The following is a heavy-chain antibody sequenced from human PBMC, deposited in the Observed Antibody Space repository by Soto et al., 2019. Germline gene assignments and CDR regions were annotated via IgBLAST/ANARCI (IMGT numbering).Heavy chain of an antibody. CDR3: ATDGPYSYGNPNAGNGVDS. Sequence: QVQLQESGPGLVKPSETLSLTCTVSGGSVRSGSYYWSWIRQPPGKGLEWIGYIYYSGTTSYNPSLESGVTISVDTSKNQFSLKMSSVTATDTAVYYCATDGPYSYGNPNAGNGVDSWGQGTLLTVSS. V-gene: IGHV4-61*01. CDR1: GGSVRSGSYY. D-gene: IGHD5-18*01. J-gene: IGHJ4*02. CDR2: IYYSGTT.